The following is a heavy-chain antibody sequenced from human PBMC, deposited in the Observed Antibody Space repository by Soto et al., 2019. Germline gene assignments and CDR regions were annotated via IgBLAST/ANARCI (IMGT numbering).Heavy chain of an antibody. CDR2: IYHSGNT. CDR3: ARDQGIASSGPFDY. D-gene: IGHD6-13*01. J-gene: IGHJ4*02. V-gene: IGHV4-59*01. Sequence: QVQLQESGPGLVKPSETLSLTCTVSGDSISNYYWSWIRQAPGKGLEWIGFIYHSGNTNYNPSLKSRVTISIDTSKSQFSLKLNSVTAADTAVYYCARDQGIASSGPFDYWGPGTLVTVSS. CDR1: GDSISNYY.